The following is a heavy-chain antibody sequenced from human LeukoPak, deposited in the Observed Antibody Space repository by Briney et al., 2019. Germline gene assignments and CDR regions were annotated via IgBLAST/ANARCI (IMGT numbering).Heavy chain of an antibody. D-gene: IGHD3-16*01. J-gene: IGHJ4*02. CDR1: GGTFSSYA. CDR3: ARTVERGYYFDY. Sequence: ASVKVSCKASGGTFSSYAISWVRQAPGQGLEWMGGIIPIFGTANYAQKFQGRVTITADESTSTAYMELSSLRSEDTAVYYCARTVERGYYFDYWGQGTLVTVSS. CDR2: IIPIFGTA. V-gene: IGHV1-69*13.